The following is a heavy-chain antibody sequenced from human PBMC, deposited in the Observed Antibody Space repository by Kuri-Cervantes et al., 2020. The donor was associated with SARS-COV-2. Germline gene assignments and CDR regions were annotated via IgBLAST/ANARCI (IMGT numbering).Heavy chain of an antibody. CDR1: GYTLTELS. CDR3: ARGGWGSGYYYYYMDV. V-gene: IGHV1-24*01. Sequence: ASVKVSCKVSGYTLTELSMHWVRQAPGKGLEWMGGFDPEDGETIYAQKFQGRVTITADESTSTAYMELSSLRSEDTAVYYCARGGWGSGYYYYYMDVWGKGTTVTVSS. D-gene: IGHD2-21*01. CDR2: FDPEDGET. J-gene: IGHJ6*03.